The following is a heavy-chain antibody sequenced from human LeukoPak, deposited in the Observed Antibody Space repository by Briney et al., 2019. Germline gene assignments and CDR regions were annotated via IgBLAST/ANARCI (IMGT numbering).Heavy chain of an antibody. CDR2: LYAGGST. Sequence: GGSLRLSCAASGFTVSSKYMSWVRQAPGKGLEWVSVLYAGGSTYYVDSVKGRFTISRDNSKNTLYLQMNSLRADDTAVYYCARGKDASGYLLDYWGQGTLVTVSS. CDR3: ARGKDASGYLLDY. CDR1: GFTVSSKY. D-gene: IGHD3-10*01. J-gene: IGHJ4*02. V-gene: IGHV3-53*01.